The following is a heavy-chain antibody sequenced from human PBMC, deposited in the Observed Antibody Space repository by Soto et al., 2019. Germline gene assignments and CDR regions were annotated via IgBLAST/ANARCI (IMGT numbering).Heavy chain of an antibody. J-gene: IGHJ3*02. CDR3: ARHHRNDALDI. CDR2: SYYSGSP. CDR1: GGSISSSSYY. Sequence: QLQLQESGPGLVKPSETLSLTCTVSGGSISSSSYYWGWIRQPPGKGLEWIGSSYYSGSPYYNPSLKSRVTISVDTSKNQFSLKLSSVTAADTAVYYCARHHRNDALDIWGQGTMVTVSS. V-gene: IGHV4-39*01.